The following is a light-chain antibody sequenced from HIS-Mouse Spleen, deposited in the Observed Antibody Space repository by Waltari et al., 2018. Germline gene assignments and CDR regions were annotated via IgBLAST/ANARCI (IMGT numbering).Light chain of an antibody. Sequence: DIQMTQSPSSLSASVGDRVTITCRASQSNSSYLNWYQQKPGKAPKLLIYAASSLQSGVPSMFSGIGSGTDFTLTISSLQPEDFATYYCQQSYSTPGTFGQGTKVEIK. CDR3: QQSYSTPGT. J-gene: IGKJ1*01. CDR1: QSNSSY. V-gene: IGKV1-39*01. CDR2: AAS.